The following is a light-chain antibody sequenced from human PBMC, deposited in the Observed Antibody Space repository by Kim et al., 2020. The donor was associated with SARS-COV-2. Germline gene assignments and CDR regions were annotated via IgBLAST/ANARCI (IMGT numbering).Light chain of an antibody. CDR2: QDS. V-gene: IGLV3-1*01. J-gene: IGLJ2*01. Sequence: SYELTQPPSVSVFPGQTASITCSGDKLGDKYACWYQQKPGQSPVLVIYQDSKRPSGIPERFSGSNSGNTATLTISGTQAMAEADYYCQAWDSSTVVFGGVTQLTVL. CDR1: KLGDKY. CDR3: QAWDSSTVV.